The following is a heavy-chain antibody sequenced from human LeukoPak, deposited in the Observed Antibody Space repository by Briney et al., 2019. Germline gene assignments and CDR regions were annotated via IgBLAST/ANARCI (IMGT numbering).Heavy chain of an antibody. CDR2: ISNSGGST. V-gene: IGHV3-23*01. CDR1: GFTFSSYA. CDR3: AKDIDYDSWSGSRN. D-gene: IGHD3-3*01. J-gene: IGHJ4*02. Sequence: GGSLRLSCAASGFTFSSYAMSWVRQVPGKGLEWVSTISNSGGSTYYADSVKGRFTISRDNSKNTLYLQMNSLRAEDTAVYYCAKDIDYDSWSGSRNWGQGTLVTVSS.